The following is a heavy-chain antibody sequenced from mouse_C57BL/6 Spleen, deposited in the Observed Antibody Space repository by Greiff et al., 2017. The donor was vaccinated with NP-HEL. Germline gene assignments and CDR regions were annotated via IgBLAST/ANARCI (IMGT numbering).Heavy chain of an antibody. CDR3: ARVGEGTYFGV. Sequence: QVQLQQPGAELVMPGASVKLSCKASGYTFTSYWMHWVKQRPGQGLEWIGEIDPSDSYTNYNQKFKGKSTLSVDNASSTAYMQLSSLTSEDSAVYYCARVGEGTYFGVWGTGTTVTVSS. D-gene: IGHD3-3*01. V-gene: IGHV1-69*01. J-gene: IGHJ1*03. CDR2: IDPSDSYT. CDR1: GYTFTSYW.